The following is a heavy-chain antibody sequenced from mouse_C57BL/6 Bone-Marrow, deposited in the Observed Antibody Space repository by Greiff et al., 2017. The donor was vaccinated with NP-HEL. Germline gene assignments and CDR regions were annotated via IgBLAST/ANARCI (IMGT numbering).Heavy chain of an antibody. CDR1: GYTFTDYY. V-gene: IGHV1-19*01. CDR3: ARWGAY. CDR2: INPYNGGT. Sequence: EVKLVESGPVLVKPGASVKMSCKASGYTFTDYYMNWVKQSHGKSLEWIGVINPYNGGTSYNQKFKDKATLTVDKSSSTAYMQLSSLTSEDSAVYYCARWGAYWGQGTLVTVSA. J-gene: IGHJ3*01.